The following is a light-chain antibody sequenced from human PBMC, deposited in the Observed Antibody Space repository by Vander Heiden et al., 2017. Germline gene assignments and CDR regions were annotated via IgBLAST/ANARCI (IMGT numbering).Light chain of an antibody. J-gene: IGKJ4*01. CDR2: AAS. Sequence: DIQMTQSPSSLSASVGDRVTITCRASQTISSYLNWYQQKPGKAPKLLIYAASSLQSGVPSRFSGSESGTDFTLTISRLQPEDFATYYCQQCDSTPQTFGGGTKVEIK. CDR1: QTISSY. CDR3: QQCDSTPQT. V-gene: IGKV1-39*01.